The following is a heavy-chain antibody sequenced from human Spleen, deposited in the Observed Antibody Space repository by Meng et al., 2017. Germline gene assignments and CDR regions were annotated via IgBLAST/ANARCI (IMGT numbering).Heavy chain of an antibody. V-gene: IGHV7-4-1*02. D-gene: IGHD3-3*01. CDR1: GYTFTSYA. CDR3: ARSNFVLRFLEWFPFGGVLHDY. Sequence: ASVKVSCKASGYTFTSYAMNWVRQAPGQGLEWMGWINTNTGNPTYAQGFTGRFVFSLDTSVSTAYLQISSLKAEDTAVYYCARSNFVLRFLEWFPFGGVLHDYWGQGTLVTVSS. J-gene: IGHJ4*02. CDR2: INTNTGNP.